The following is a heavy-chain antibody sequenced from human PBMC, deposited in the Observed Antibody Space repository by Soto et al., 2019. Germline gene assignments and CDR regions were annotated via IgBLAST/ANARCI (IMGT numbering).Heavy chain of an antibody. CDR2: IYHSGST. D-gene: IGHD1-1*01. Sequence: ETLSLTCTVSGGSISSYYWSWIRQPPGKGLEWIAYIYHSGSTYYNPSLKSRVTISVDRSENQFSLKLTSVTAADTAVYYCVRESTTSGPNWFDTWGPGILVTAPQ. V-gene: IGHV4-59*04. CDR3: VRESTTSGPNWFDT. CDR1: GGSISSYY. J-gene: IGHJ5*02.